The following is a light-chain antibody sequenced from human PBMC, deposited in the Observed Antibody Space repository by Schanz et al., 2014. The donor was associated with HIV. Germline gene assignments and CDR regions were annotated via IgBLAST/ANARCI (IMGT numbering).Light chain of an antibody. Sequence: EIVLTQSPGTLSLSPGETVTLSCRASQSFSSSYLAWYQQKPGQAPRLLIYGASTRVTGIPARFSGSGSGTEFTLTISSLQSEDFAVYYCHQYYSTPWTFGQGTKVEIK. CDR3: HQYYSTPWT. J-gene: IGKJ1*01. V-gene: IGKV3-20*01. CDR2: GAS. CDR1: QSFSSSY.